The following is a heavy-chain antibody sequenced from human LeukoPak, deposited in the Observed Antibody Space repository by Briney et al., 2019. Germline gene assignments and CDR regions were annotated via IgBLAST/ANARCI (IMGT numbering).Heavy chain of an antibody. D-gene: IGHD3-22*01. CDR3: ARLFDRSAYAAFDI. CDR1: GLTVSSNY. V-gene: IGHV3-66*02. CDR2: VYGDGTT. J-gene: IGHJ3*02. Sequence: GGSLRLSCAASGLTVSSNYMGWVRQAPGKGLEGVSVVYGDGTTYYPESVQGRFTISRASSQNTLFLQLDSLRAEDTAVYYCARLFDRSAYAAFDIWGQGTMVTVSS.